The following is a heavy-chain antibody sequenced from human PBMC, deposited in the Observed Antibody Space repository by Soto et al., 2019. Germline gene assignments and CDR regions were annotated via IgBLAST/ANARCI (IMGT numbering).Heavy chain of an antibody. CDR1: GFTFASYW. Sequence: GGSLRLSCVASGFTFASYWMSWVRQAPGKGLEWVANIKGDGSEKRYVDSVKGRLTISRDNAKNSVYLQMNSLRVEDTALYYCGRDEVRNGVGVWGQGTTVTVSS. CDR3: GRDEVRNGVGV. J-gene: IGHJ6*02. V-gene: IGHV3-7*01. CDR2: IKGDGSEK.